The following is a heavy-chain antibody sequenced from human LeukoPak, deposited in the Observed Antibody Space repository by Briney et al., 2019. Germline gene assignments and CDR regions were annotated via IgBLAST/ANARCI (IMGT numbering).Heavy chain of an antibody. J-gene: IGHJ4*02. D-gene: IGHD3-9*01. Sequence: PGGSLRLSRAASGFTFSSYGMHWVRQAPGKGLEWVAVISYDGSNKYYADSVKGRFTISRDNSKNTLYLQMNSLRAEDTAVYYCAKDEQVLRCFDWLLVKYWGQGTLVTVSS. V-gene: IGHV3-30*18. CDR3: AKDEQVLRCFDWLLVKY. CDR1: GFTFSSYG. CDR2: ISYDGSNK.